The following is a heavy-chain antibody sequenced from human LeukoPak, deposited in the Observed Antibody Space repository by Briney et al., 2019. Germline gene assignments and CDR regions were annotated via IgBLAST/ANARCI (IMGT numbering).Heavy chain of an antibody. CDR3: AKDIAVGYCSGGSCYSGSYFDY. J-gene: IGHJ4*02. D-gene: IGHD2-15*01. Sequence: GGSLRLSCTASGFTFSNYAMSWVRQAPGKGLEWVSAISGSGGSTYYADSVKGRFTISRDNSKDTLYLQMNSLRAEDTAVYYCAKDIAVGYCSGGSCYSGSYFDYWGQGTLVTVSS. V-gene: IGHV3-23*01. CDR2: ISGSGGST. CDR1: GFTFSNYA.